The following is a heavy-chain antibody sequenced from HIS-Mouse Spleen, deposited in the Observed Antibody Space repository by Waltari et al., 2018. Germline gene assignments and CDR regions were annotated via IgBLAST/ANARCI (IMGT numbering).Heavy chain of an antibody. Sequence: QVQLVQSGAEVKKPGASVKVSCKASGYTFTGYYMHWVRQAPGQGLEWMGWINPNSGGTNYAQKFQGRVTMTRDTSISTAYMELSRLRSDDTAVYYCARDFGGVIPLGGIDYWGQGTLVTVSS. CDR3: ARDFGGVIPLGGIDY. J-gene: IGHJ4*02. D-gene: IGHD3-16*02. CDR2: INPNSGGT. CDR1: GYTFTGYY. V-gene: IGHV1-2*02.